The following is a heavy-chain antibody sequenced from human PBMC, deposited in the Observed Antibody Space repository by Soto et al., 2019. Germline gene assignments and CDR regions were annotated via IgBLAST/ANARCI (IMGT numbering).Heavy chain of an antibody. CDR3: ARDGVTGDTFGY. J-gene: IGHJ4*02. CDR1: GGTFSSYT. CDR2: IIPILGIA. Sequence: QVQLVQSGAEVKKPGSSVKVSCKASGGTFSSYTISWVRQAPGQGLEWMGRIIPILGIANYAQKFQGRVTITADKSTSTAYMELSSLRSEDTAVYYCARDGVTGDTFGYWGQGTLVTVSS. D-gene: IGHD3-10*01. V-gene: IGHV1-69*08.